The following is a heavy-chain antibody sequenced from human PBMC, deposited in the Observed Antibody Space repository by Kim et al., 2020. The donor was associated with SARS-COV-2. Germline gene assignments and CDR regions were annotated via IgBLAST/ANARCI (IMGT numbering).Heavy chain of an antibody. Sequence: SVKVSCKASGGTFSSYAINWVRQAPGQGLEWMGGIIPIFGTANYAQKFQGRVTITADESTSTAYMELSSLRSEDTAVYYCARVGYGSGSYYNSPLDYYYYYGMDVWGQGTTVTVSS. V-gene: IGHV1-69*13. CDR1: GGTFSSYA. CDR3: ARVGYGSGSYYNSPLDYYYYYGMDV. J-gene: IGHJ6*02. D-gene: IGHD3-10*01. CDR2: IIPIFGTA.